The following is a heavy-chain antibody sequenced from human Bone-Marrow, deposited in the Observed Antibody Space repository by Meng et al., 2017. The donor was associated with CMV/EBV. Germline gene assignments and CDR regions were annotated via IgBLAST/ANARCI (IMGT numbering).Heavy chain of an antibody. D-gene: IGHD5-18*01. J-gene: IGHJ4*02. Sequence: SETLSLTCAVYGGSFSGYYWSWIRQPPGKGLEWIGEINHSGSTNYNPSLKSRVTISVDTSKNQFSLKLSSVTAADTAVYYCARVRGYSYGSGYVWGQATLVTVSS. V-gene: IGHV4-34*01. CDR3: ARVRGYSYGSGYV. CDR1: GGSFSGYY. CDR2: INHSGST.